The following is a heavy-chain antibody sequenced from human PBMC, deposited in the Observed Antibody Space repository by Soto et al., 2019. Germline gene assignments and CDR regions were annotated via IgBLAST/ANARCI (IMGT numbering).Heavy chain of an antibody. CDR3: AKVGGSGIKPYYYYGMDV. D-gene: IGHD3-10*01. J-gene: IGHJ6*02. V-gene: IGHV3-43D*04. CDR2: ISWDGGST. Sequence: PGGSLRLSCEASGFTFDDYAMHWVRQAPGKGLEWVSLISWDGGSTYYADSVKGRFTSSRDNSKNTLYLQRNSLRAEDTAVYYCAKVGGSGIKPYYYYGMDVWGQGTTVTVSS. CDR1: GFTFDDYA.